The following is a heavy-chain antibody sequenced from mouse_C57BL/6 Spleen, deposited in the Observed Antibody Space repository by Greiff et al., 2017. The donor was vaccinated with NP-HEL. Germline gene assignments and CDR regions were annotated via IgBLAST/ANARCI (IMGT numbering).Heavy chain of an antibody. V-gene: IGHV2-9*01. J-gene: IGHJ2*01. D-gene: IGHD1-1*01. CDR3: AKRGNYGGGTLDY. CDR1: GFSLTSYG. CDR2: IWGGGST. Sequence: VKLQESGPGLVAPSQTLSITCTVSGFSLTSYGVDWVRQPPGKGLEWLGVIWGGGSTNYNSALMSRLSISNDNSNSQVFLKMNRLQTDDTAMYYCAKRGNYGGGTLDYWGQGTTLTVSS.